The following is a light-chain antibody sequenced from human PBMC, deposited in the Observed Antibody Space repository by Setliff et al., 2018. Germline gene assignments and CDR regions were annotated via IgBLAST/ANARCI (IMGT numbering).Light chain of an antibody. V-gene: IGLV2-23*02. CDR1: NSDVGSYNH. J-gene: IGLJ1*01. Sequence: QSALAQPASVSGFLGQSITISCTGTNSDVGSYNHFSWYQQHPGKAPKLMIYEVTMRPSGISNRFSGSKSGNAASLTISGLQAEDEAEYYCSSYVGSSTPHVFGTGTKGTVL. CDR3: SSYVGSSTPHV. CDR2: EVT.